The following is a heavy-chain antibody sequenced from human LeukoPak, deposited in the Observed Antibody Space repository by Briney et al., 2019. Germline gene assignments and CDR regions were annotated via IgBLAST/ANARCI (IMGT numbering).Heavy chain of an antibody. CDR1: GYTFTSYY. CDR2: INPSGGGT. CDR3: ARGKGKNSYYDILTGDGDY. D-gene: IGHD3-9*01. V-gene: IGHV1-46*01. Sequence: GASVKVSCKASGYTFTSYYMHWVRQAPGQGLEWMGIINPSGGGTSYAQKFQGRVTMTRDTSTSTVYMELSSLRSEDTAVYYCARGKGKNSYYDILTGDGDYWGQGTLVTVSS. J-gene: IGHJ4*02.